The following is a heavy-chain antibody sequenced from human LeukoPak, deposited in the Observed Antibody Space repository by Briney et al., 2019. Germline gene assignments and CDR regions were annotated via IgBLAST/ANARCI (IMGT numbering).Heavy chain of an antibody. CDR3: TTAYYDILTAYVDV. V-gene: IGHV3-21*03. D-gene: IGHD3-9*01. CDR1: GFTFSSYG. CDR2: ISSSGSTI. J-gene: IGHJ6*03. Sequence: PGGSLRLSCAASGFTFSSYGMSWVRQAPGKGLEWVSAISSSGSTIYYADSVKGRFTISRDNAKNSLYLQMNSLRAEDSAVYYCTTAYYDILTAYVDVWGKGTTVTVSS.